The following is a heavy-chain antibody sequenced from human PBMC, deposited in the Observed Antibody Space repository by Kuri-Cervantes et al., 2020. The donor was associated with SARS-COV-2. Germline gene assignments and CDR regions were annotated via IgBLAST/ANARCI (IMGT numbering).Heavy chain of an antibody. V-gene: IGHV4-39*01. CDR1: GYSIRGSPYY. CDR3: AGPHRSSGWPFYS. D-gene: IGHD6-19*01. CDR2: VYDSGGT. Sequence: SETRSLTCTVSGYSIRGSPYYWGWIRQPPGKGLEWLATVYDSGGTYTNPSLKSRVSISVDTSKNQFSLKLRSVTAADTAVYYCAGPHRSSGWPFYSWGQGTLVTVSS. J-gene: IGHJ4*02.